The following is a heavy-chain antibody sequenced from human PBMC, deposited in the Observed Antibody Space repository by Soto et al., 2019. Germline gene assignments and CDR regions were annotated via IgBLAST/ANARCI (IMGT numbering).Heavy chain of an antibody. J-gene: IGHJ4*02. CDR3: AGHVNWAFDN. D-gene: IGHD3-16*01. Sequence: EVQLVESGGGLVQPGESLRLSCAASGFRFSSDWMTWGRQVPGKGLEWVANIKPDGSGDYYVDSVRGRFTVSRDNAKNSMYLQMNSLRVEDTAVYYCAGHVNWAFDNWGQGALVSVSS. CDR2: IKPDGSGD. CDR1: GFRFSSDW. V-gene: IGHV3-7*04.